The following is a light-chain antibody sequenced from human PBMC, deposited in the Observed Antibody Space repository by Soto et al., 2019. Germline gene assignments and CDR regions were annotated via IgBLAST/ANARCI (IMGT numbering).Light chain of an antibody. Sequence: EIVMTQSPATLSLSPGERVTLSCRASQSVSSKLAWYQQKPGQAPMLLIYGSSISAADIPARFSGSGSGTEFTPTICRLQSEDFAIFDCQHYNNWPYTFGPGTKLEIK. CDR2: GSS. J-gene: IGKJ2*01. CDR1: QSVSSK. CDR3: QHYNNWPYT. V-gene: IGKV3-15*01.